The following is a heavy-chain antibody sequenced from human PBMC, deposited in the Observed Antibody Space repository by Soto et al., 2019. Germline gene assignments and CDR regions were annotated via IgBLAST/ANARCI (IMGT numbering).Heavy chain of an antibody. J-gene: IGHJ4*02. CDR3: AKTLSTSGTGY. D-gene: IGHD2-8*02. CDR2: TSYNGGAT. CDR1: GFTFGSYA. Sequence: EVQLLESGGDLVQPGGSLRLSCAASGFTFGSYAMSWVRQAPGKGLEWVSATSYNGGATYYADSVKGRFTISRDKSKNTLYLQLNSLIASDTAIYYCAKTLSTSGTGYWGQGNLVSVSP. V-gene: IGHV3-23*01.